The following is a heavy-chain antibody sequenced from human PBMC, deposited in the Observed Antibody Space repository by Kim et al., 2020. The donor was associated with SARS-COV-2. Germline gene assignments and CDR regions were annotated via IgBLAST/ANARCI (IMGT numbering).Heavy chain of an antibody. Sequence: GGSLRLSCATSGFNFNAYAIHWVRQAPGKGLEPVAVVTYDGNNKEYADSVKGRFTISKDRSTSTVYLQMNSLRPEDTALYYCARDLAVGWRGRFDYWGQG. CDR1: GFNFNAYA. J-gene: IGHJ4*02. CDR3: ARDLAVGWRGRFDY. V-gene: IGHV3-30-3*01. CDR2: VTYDGNNK. D-gene: IGHD1-26*01.